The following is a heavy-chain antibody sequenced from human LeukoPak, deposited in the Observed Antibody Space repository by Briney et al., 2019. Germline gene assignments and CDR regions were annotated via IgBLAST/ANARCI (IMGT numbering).Heavy chain of an antibody. V-gene: IGHV4-39*07. CDR2: ISYSGST. D-gene: IGHD1-26*01. J-gene: IGHJ4*02. CDR1: GGSISSSSYS. Sequence: SETLSLTCTVSGGSISSSSYSWGWIRQPPGKGLEWIGSISYSGSTYYNPSLKSRVTISLDTSKNQFSLKLSSVTAADTAVYYCARDAIVGATENFDYWGQGTLVTVSS. CDR3: ARDAIVGATENFDY.